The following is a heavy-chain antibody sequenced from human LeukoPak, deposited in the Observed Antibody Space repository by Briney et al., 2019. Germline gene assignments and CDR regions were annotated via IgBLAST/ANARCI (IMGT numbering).Heavy chain of an antibody. D-gene: IGHD2-2*01. CDR2: IYYSGST. J-gene: IGHJ4*02. V-gene: IGHV4-30-4*08. Sequence: SETLSLTCAVSGYSIRSDFFWSWIRQPPGKGLEWIGYIYYSGSTYYNPSLKSRVTISVDTSKNQFSLKLSSVTAADTAVYYCARKYCSSTSCYPDFWGQGTLVTVSS. CDR1: GYSIRSDFF. CDR3: ARKYCSSTSCYPDF.